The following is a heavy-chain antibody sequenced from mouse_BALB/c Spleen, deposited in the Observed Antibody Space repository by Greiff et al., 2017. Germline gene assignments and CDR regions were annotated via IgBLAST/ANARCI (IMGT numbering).Heavy chain of an antibody. V-gene: IGHV1-4*01. CDR2: INPSSGYT. Sequence: VQRVESGAELARPGASVKMSCKASGYTFTSYTMHWVKQRPGQGLEWIGYINPSSGYTNYNQKFKDKATLTADKSSSTAYMQLSSLTSEDSAVYYCARSTGTEFAYWGPGTLGTVSA. CDR1: GYTFTSYT. J-gene: IGHJ3*01. D-gene: IGHD4-1*01. CDR3: ARSTGTEFAY.